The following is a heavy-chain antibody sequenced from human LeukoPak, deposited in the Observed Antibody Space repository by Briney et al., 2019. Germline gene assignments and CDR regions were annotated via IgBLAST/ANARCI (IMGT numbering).Heavy chain of an antibody. V-gene: IGHV3-7*03. CDR2: IRQDGSQK. Sequence: GGSLRLSCAASGFTFSSYWMSWVRQAPGKGLEWVATIRQDGSQKYYVDSVKGRFTISRDSAKNSLYLQMNSLRAEDTAVYYCARNGFDWLPGPGVYYYYYYMDVWGKGTTVTVSS. J-gene: IGHJ6*03. CDR3: ARNGFDWLPGPGVYYYYYYMDV. D-gene: IGHD3-9*01. CDR1: GFTFSSYW.